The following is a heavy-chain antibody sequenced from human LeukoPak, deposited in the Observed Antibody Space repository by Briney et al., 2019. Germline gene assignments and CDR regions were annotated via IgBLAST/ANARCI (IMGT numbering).Heavy chain of an antibody. CDR1: GFTFSSYW. Sequence: GGSLRLSCAASGFTFSSYWMSWVRQAPGKGLEWVANIKQDGSEKYYVDSVKGRFTISRDNSKNTLHLEVISLTAEDTAVYYCAKDDAWIRFGEWSQGTLVTVSS. CDR3: AKDDAWIRFGE. V-gene: IGHV3-7*03. J-gene: IGHJ4*02. CDR2: IKQDGSEK. D-gene: IGHD3-10*01.